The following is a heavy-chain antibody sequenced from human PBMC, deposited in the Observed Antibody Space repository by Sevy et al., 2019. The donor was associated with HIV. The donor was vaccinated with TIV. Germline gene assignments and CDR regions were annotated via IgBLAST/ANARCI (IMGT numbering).Heavy chain of an antibody. D-gene: IGHD2-8*01. Sequence: GGSLRLSCAASGFTFSKFSMSWVRQPPGKGLEWVSTLSFGCGEINYAVSVRGRFTISGGNSKSSAYLQMNNLRPEDTAVYYCAREGCTKPHDYWGQGTLVTVSS. J-gene: IGHJ4*02. CDR3: AREGCTKPHDY. V-gene: IGHV3-23*01. CDR1: GFTFSKFS. CDR2: LSFGCGEI.